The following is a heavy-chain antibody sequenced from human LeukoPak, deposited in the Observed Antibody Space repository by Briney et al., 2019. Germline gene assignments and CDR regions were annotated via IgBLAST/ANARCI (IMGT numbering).Heavy chain of an antibody. CDR2: VRSKPNSYAT. Sequence: GGSLRPSCTASGFTFSGSSMHWVRQASGKGLEWVGRVRSKPNSYATAYAASVKGRFTISRDDSKNTAYLQMNSLNTEDTAVYYCTRTGRGDYPYYYYGLDVWGQGTTVIVSS. J-gene: IGHJ6*02. D-gene: IGHD4-17*01. CDR3: TRTGRGDYPYYYYGLDV. V-gene: IGHV3-73*01. CDR1: GFTFSGSS.